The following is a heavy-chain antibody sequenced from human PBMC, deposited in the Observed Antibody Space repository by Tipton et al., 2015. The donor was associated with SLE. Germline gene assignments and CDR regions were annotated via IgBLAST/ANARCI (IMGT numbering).Heavy chain of an antibody. J-gene: IGHJ3*01. Sequence: TLSLTCTVSGGSISSGSYYWSWIRQPAGKGLEWIGRIYTSGSTNSNPSLKSRVTISVDTSKTQFSLKLSSVTAAATAVYYCARVGGVVPATFDLWGQGTMVTVSS. CDR1: GGSISSGSYY. CDR3: ARVGGVVPATFDL. D-gene: IGHD2-15*01. CDR2: IYTSGST. V-gene: IGHV4-61*02.